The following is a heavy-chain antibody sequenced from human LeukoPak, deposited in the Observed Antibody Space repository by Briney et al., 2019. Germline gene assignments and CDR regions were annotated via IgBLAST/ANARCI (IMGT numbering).Heavy chain of an antibody. V-gene: IGHV1-18*01. D-gene: IGHD3-16*02. CDR3: ARAPPYDYVWGSYRTYFDY. Sequence: ASVKVSCKASGYTFTSYGISWVRQAPGQGLEWMGWISAYNGNTNYAQKLQGRVTMTTDTSTSTAYMELRSLRSDDTAVYYCARAPPYDYVWGSYRTYFDYWGQGTLVTVSS. J-gene: IGHJ4*02. CDR2: ISAYNGNT. CDR1: GYTFTSYG.